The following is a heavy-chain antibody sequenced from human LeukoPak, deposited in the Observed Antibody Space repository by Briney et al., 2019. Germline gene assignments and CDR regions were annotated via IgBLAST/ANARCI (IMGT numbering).Heavy chain of an antibody. CDR3: ARVTLAATPMAPVDY. D-gene: IGHD5-18*01. Sequence: ASVKVSRKASGYTFTGYYIHWVRQAPGQGLEWMGWINPNNGVTNYAQKFQGRVTMTRDTSISTSYMEMSRLRSDDTAVYYCARVTLAATPMAPVDYWGQGTLVTVSS. CDR1: GYTFTGYY. V-gene: IGHV1-2*02. CDR2: INPNNGVT. J-gene: IGHJ4*02.